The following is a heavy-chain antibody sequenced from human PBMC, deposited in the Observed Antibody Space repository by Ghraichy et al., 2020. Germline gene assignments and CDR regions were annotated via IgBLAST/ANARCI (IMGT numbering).Heavy chain of an antibody. CDR1: GFTFSSYS. Sequence: GGSLRLSCAASGFTFSSYSMNWVRQAPGKGLEWVSYITSSSSTIYYADSVKGRFTISRDNSKNSLYLQMNSLRAEDTAVYYCASLYGSGSYYNSYYYYGMEGWGKGGTGTVCS. J-gene: IGHJ6*01. CDR2: ITSSSSTI. V-gene: IGHV3-48*01. D-gene: IGHD3-10*01. CDR3: ASLYGSGSYYNSYYYYGMEG.